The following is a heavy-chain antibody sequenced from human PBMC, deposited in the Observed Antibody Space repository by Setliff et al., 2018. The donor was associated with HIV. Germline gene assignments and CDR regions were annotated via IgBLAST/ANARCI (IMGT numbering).Heavy chain of an antibody. V-gene: IGHV4-61*01. CDR1: GGPISSSSYY. J-gene: IGHJ6*02. CDR2: IYYSGST. Sequence: SETLSLTCTVSGGPISSSSYYWSWIRQPPGKGLEWIGYIYYSGSTNYNPSLKSRVTISVDTSKNQFSLKLSSVIAADTAVYYCARIFGDQGYYYGMGVWGQGTTVTVSS. D-gene: IGHD3-3*01. CDR3: ARIFGDQGYYYGMGV.